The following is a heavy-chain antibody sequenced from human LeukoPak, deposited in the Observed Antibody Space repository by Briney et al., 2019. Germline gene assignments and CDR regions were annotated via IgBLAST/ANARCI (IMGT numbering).Heavy chain of an antibody. CDR1: GYSFTNYW. Sequence: GESLKISCRGSGYSFTNYWIGWVRQMPGKGLEWMGIIYPDDSDTRYRPSFQGQVTISADKSISAAYLQWSSLKASDTAMYYCGRSVGYCSNGVCSVFDYWGQGTLVTVSS. V-gene: IGHV5-51*03. CDR2: IYPDDSDT. CDR3: GRSVGYCSNGVCSVFDY. J-gene: IGHJ4*02. D-gene: IGHD2-8*01.